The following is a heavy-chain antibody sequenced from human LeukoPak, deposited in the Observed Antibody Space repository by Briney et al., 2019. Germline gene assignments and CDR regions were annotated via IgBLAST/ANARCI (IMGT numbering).Heavy chain of an antibody. D-gene: IGHD5-18*01. V-gene: IGHV3-23*01. CDR3: AKSRDTAMVILLFDY. J-gene: IGHJ4*02. CDR2: ISGSGGST. CDR1: GFTYSSYA. Sequence: GGSLRLTCAASGFTYSSYAMSWVRQAPGKGLEWVSAISGSGGSTYYADSVKGRFTISRDNSKNTLYLQMNSLRAEDTAVYYCAKSRDTAMVILLFDYWGQGTLVTVSS.